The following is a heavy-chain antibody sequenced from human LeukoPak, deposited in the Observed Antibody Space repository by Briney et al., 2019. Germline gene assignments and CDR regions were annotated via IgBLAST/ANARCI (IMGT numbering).Heavy chain of an antibody. J-gene: IGHJ4*02. V-gene: IGHV4-38-2*01. CDR1: GYSISSAYH. CDR2: IYHSGST. CDR3: ARLLLSGNYFDY. D-gene: IGHD2-21*02. Sequence: SETLSLTCAVSGYSISSAYHWGWIRQPPGKGLEWVRNIYHSGSTYYNPSLESRVTISVDTSKNQFSLKMSSVTAADTAVYYCARLLLSGNYFDYWGQGTLVTVSS.